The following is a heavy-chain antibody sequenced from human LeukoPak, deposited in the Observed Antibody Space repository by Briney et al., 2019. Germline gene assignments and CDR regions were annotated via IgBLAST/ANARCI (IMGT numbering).Heavy chain of an antibody. J-gene: IGHJ4*02. CDR3: ARERGPVYYDYAWGSYRYSV. D-gene: IGHD3-16*02. CDR2: TSFDETYK. Sequence: GGSLRLSCSASGFNFSTYGMPWVRQAPGKGLEWVAVTSFDETYKFYSDSVEGRFSISRDNSKNTLYLQMNSLSVEDTAVYYCARERGPVYYDYAWGSYRYSVWGQGTLVTVSS. V-gene: IGHV3-30*03. CDR1: GFNFSTYG.